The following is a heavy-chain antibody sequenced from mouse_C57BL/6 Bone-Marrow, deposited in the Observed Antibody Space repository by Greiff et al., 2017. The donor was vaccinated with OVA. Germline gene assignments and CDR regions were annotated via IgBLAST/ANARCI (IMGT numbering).Heavy chain of an antibody. J-gene: IGHJ4*01. CDR1: GYTFTSYW. CDR3: ASGDGYPYYYAMDY. CDR2: IDPSDSYT. D-gene: IGHD2-3*01. Sequence: QVQLQQPGAELVMPGASVKLSCKASGYTFTSYWMHWVKQRPGQGLEWIGEIDPSDSYTNYNQKFKGKSTLTVDTSSSTAYMQLSSLTSEASAVYYGASGDGYPYYYAMDYWGQGTSVTVSS. V-gene: IGHV1-69*01.